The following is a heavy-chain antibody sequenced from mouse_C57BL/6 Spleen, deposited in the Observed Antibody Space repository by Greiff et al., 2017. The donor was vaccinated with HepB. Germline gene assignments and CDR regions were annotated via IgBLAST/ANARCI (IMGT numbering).Heavy chain of an antibody. CDR2: ISSGSSTI. Sequence: EVQLVESGGGLVKPGGSLKLSCAASGFTFSDYGMHWVRQAPEKGLEWVAYISSGSSTIYYADTVKGQVTISGDNAKNTLFLQMTSLRSEDTAMYYCARREGLRRYYYAMDYWGQGTSVTVAS. CDR1: GFTFSDYG. J-gene: IGHJ4*01. CDR3: ARREGLRRYYYAMDY. V-gene: IGHV5-17*01. D-gene: IGHD1-1*01.